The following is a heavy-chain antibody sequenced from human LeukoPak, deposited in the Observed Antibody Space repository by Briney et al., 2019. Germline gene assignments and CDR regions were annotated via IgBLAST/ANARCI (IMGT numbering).Heavy chain of an antibody. V-gene: IGHV1-2*06. CDR2: INPNSGGT. Sequence: ASVKVSCKASGYTFTSYYMHWVRQAPGQGLEWMGRINPNSGGTNYAQKFQGRVTMTRDTSISTAYMELSRLRSDDTAVYYCARGEVGAKGFDYWGQGTLVTVSS. D-gene: IGHD1-26*01. J-gene: IGHJ4*02. CDR1: GYTFTSYY. CDR3: ARGEVGAKGFDY.